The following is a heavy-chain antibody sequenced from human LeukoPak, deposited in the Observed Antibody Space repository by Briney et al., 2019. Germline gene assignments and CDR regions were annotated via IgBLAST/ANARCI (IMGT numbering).Heavy chain of an antibody. V-gene: IGHV3-7*01. CDR1: GFTFSSHW. J-gene: IGHJ4*02. CDR2: INQDGTEQ. D-gene: IGHD2-2*01. Sequence: GGSLRLSCAASGFTFSSHWMSWVRQAPGKGLEWVANINQDGTEQYYVDSVKGRFTISRDNAKNSLYLQMNSLRAEDTAVYYCARVGYCSTTSCYWRAFDCWGQGTLVTGSS. CDR3: ARVGYCSTTSCYWRAFDC.